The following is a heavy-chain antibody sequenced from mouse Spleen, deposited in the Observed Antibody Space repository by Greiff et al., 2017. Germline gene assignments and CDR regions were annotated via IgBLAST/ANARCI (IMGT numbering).Heavy chain of an antibody. D-gene: IGHD1-1*01. Sequence: QVQLKQSGAELVKPGASVKLSCKASGYTFTSYWMHWVKQRPGQGLEWIGEINPSNGRTNYNEKFKSKATLTVDKSSSTAYMQLSSLISEDSAVYYCALLLNYFDYWGQGTTLTVSS. CDR3: ALLLNYFDY. J-gene: IGHJ2*01. V-gene: IGHV1S81*02. CDR1: GYTFTSYW. CDR2: INPSNGRT.